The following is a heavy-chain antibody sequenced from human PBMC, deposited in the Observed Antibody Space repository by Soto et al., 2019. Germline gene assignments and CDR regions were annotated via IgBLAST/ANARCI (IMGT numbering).Heavy chain of an antibody. D-gene: IGHD6-19*01. CDR2: ISYDGSNK. V-gene: IGHV3-30-3*01. J-gene: IGHJ4*02. CDR1: GFTFSSYA. CDR3: ARGTAVAGI. Sequence: PGGSLRLSCAASGFTFSSYAMHWVRQAPGKGLEWVAVISYDGSNKYYADSVKGRFTISRDNSKNTLYLQMNSLRAEDTAVYYCARGTAVAGIWGQGTLVTVSS.